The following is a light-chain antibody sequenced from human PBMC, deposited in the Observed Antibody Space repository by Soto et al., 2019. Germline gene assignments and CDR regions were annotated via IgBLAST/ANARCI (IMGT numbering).Light chain of an antibody. CDR2: DAS. CDR1: QSINSW. Sequence: DIQMTQSPSTLSASVGDRVTITCRASQSINSWLAWYQQKPGKAPQILIYDASTLKSGVPSRFSASGSGTEFTLIISSLQPADFATYYCQQYTSYSWTFGQGTKVEI. CDR3: QQYTSYSWT. J-gene: IGKJ1*01. V-gene: IGKV1-5*01.